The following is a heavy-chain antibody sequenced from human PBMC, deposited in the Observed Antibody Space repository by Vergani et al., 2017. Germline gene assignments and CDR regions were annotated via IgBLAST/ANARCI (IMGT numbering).Heavy chain of an antibody. D-gene: IGHD2-8*01. J-gene: IGHJ4*02. CDR1: GGSISSYY. Sequence: QVQLQESGPGLVKPSETLSLTCTVSGGSISSYYWSWIRQPPGKGLEWIGYIYYSGSTNYNPSLKSRVTISVDTSKNQFSLKLSSVTAADTAVYYCATPILMVYASPFVYWGQGTLVTVSS. V-gene: IGHV4-59*01. CDR2: IYYSGST. CDR3: ATPILMVYASPFVY.